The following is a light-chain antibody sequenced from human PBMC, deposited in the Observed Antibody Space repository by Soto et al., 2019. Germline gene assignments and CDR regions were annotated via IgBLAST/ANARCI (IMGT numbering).Light chain of an antibody. J-gene: IGLJ3*02. CDR3: AAWDDNLNGPL. V-gene: IGLV1-44*01. Sequence: QSALTQPPSLSGTPGQRVTISCSGSNSNIGRYSVNWYQHFPGTAPKILIYSDDERTSGVPDRLSGSKSGTSASLAISGLQSEDEAEYYCAAWDDNLNGPLFGGGTKLTVL. CDR1: NSNIGRYS. CDR2: SDD.